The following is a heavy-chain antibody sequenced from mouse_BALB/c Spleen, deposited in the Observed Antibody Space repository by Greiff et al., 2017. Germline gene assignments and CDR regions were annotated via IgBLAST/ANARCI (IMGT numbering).Heavy chain of an antibody. CDR1: GDSITSGY. CDR3: ARYYYDYDGYFDY. D-gene: IGHD2-4*01. V-gene: IGHV3-8*02. CDR2: ISYSGST. J-gene: IGHJ2*01. Sequence: EVQLQESGPSLVKPSQTLSLTCSVTGDSITSGYWNWIRKFPGNKLEYMGYISYSGSTYYNPSLKSRISITRDTSKNQYYLQLNSVTTEDTATYYCARYYYDYDGYFDYWGQGTTLTVSS.